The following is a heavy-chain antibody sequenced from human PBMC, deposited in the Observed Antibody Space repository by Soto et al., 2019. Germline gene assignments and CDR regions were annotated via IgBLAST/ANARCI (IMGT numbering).Heavy chain of an antibody. D-gene: IGHD2-8*02. J-gene: IGHJ5*02. CDR2: ITATGGTT. CDR3: AIAFLVEGTNNWFAP. CDR1: GFSFSTDA. Sequence: PGGSLRLSCAASGFSFSTDAMIWVRLAPGRGLEWVSSITATGGTTYYRDSVRGRFTTSRDNSKSRLDLQMNSMRADDTAVYYWAIAFLVEGTNNWFAPGGQET. V-gene: IGHV3-23*01.